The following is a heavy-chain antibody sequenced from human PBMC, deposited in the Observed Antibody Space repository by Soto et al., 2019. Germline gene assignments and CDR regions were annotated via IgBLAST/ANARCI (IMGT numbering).Heavy chain of an antibody. Sequence: ASVKVSCKASGYTFTSYGISWVRQAPGQGLEWVGWISAYNGNTNYAQKLQGRVTMTTDTSTSTAYMELRSLRSDDTAVYYCARDDYGDYRYYYYGMDVWGQGTTVTVSS. CDR1: GYTFTSYG. V-gene: IGHV1-18*01. CDR3: ARDDYGDYRYYYYGMDV. CDR2: ISAYNGNT. J-gene: IGHJ6*02. D-gene: IGHD4-17*01.